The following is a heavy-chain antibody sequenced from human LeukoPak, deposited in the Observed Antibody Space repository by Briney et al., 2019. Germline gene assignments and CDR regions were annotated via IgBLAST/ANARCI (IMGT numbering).Heavy chain of an antibody. D-gene: IGHD4-17*01. CDR2: LYDSGST. CDR3: ARTSYGDYGATNWFDP. Sequence: TSETLSLTCTVTGAPISSHYWSWIRQPPAKALESIGYLYDSGSTNYNPSLKSRVTISVDTAKNQFSLKLSSVTAADTAVYYCARTSYGDYGATNWFDPWGQGTLVTVSS. J-gene: IGHJ5*02. V-gene: IGHV4-59*11. CDR1: GAPISSHY.